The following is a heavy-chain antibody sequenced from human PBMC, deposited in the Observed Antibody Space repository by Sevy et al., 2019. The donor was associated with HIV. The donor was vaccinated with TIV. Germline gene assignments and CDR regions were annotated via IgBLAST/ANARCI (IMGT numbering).Heavy chain of an antibody. D-gene: IGHD3-10*01. Sequence: GESLKISCKGSGYTFSPYWIGWVRQMPGQGLEWMGIILPSDSDTEYSPSFQGHVTISVDKSISTVYLQWNSLKASDSAIYYCARQGDLDYFDYWGQGTLVTDSS. J-gene: IGHJ4*02. CDR2: ILPSDSDT. V-gene: IGHV5-51*01. CDR3: ARQGDLDYFDY. CDR1: GYTFSPYW.